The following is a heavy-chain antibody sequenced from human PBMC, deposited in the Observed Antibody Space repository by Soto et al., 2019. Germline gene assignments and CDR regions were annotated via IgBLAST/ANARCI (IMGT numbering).Heavy chain of an antibody. J-gene: IGHJ4*02. CDR1: GGSSSSYY. V-gene: IGHV4-59*08. Sequence: SETLSLTCTVSGGSSSSYYWSWIRQPPGKGLEWIGYIYYSGSTNYNPSLKSRVTISVDTSKNQFSLKLSSVTAADTAVYYCARLFSGRFGELYFDYWGQGTPVTVSS. CDR2: IYYSGST. D-gene: IGHD3-10*01. CDR3: ARLFSGRFGELYFDY.